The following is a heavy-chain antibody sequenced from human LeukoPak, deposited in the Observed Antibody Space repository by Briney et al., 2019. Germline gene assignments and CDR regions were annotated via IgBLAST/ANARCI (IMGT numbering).Heavy chain of an antibody. V-gene: IGHV1-2*02. J-gene: IGHJ3*02. CDR3: ARGLEWELYDAFDI. CDR1: GYTFTGYY. D-gene: IGHD1-26*01. CDR2: INPNSGGT. Sequence: EASVTVSCKASGYTFTGYYMHWVRQAPGQGLEWMGWINPNSGGTNYAQKFQGRVTMTTDTSTSTAYMELRSLRSDDTAVYYCARGLEWELYDAFDIWGQGTMVTVSS.